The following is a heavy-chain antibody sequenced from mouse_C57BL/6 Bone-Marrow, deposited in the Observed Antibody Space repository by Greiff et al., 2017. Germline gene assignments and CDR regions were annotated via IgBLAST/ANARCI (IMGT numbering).Heavy chain of an antibody. CDR3: ARHYDSWFAY. Sequence: VQLQESGPGLVQPSQSLSITCTVSGFSLTSYGVHWVRQSPGKGLEWLGVIWSGGSTDYNAAFISRLSISKDNSKSQVFFKMNSLQADDTAIYYCARHYDSWFAYWGQGTLVTVSA. V-gene: IGHV2-2*01. CDR1: GFSLTSYG. D-gene: IGHD2-4*01. J-gene: IGHJ3*01. CDR2: IWSGGST.